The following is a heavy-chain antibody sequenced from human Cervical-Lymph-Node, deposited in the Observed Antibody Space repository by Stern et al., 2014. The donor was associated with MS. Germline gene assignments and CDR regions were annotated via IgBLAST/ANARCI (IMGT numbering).Heavy chain of an antibody. CDR3: ATVFGNTTEQLVYYYYGMDV. CDR1: GYTLTELS. J-gene: IGHJ6*02. V-gene: IGHV1-24*01. Sequence: VKLVQSGAEVKKPGASVKVSCKVSGYTLTELSIHWVRQAPGKGLEWMGGLDPEDGETIYAERFQGRVPMTEDTSTETAYMELSSLRSEDTAVYYCATVFGNTTEQLVYYYYGMDVWGQGTTVTVSS. CDR2: LDPEDGET. D-gene: IGHD6-6*01.